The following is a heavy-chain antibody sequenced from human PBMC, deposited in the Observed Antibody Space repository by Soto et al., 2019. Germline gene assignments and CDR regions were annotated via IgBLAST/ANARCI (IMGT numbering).Heavy chain of an antibody. CDR3: ANKVSGSSDFDY. D-gene: IGHD1-26*01. CDR1: GFTFSSYA. V-gene: IGHV3-23*01. Sequence: PGGSLRLSCAASGFTFSSYAMSWVRQAPGKGLEWVSAISGSGGSTYYADSVKGRFTISRDNSKNTLYLQMNSLRAEDTAVYYCANKVSGSSDFDYWGQGTLVTVSS. J-gene: IGHJ4*02. CDR2: ISGSGGST.